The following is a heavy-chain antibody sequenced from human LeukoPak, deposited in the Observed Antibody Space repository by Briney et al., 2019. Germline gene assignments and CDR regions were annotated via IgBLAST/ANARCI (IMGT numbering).Heavy chain of an antibody. CDR2: IVVGSGNT. J-gene: IGHJ4*02. D-gene: IGHD6-13*01. Sequence: GTSVKVSCKASGFTFTSSAMQWVRQARGQRLEWIGWIVVGSGNTNYAQKFQGRVTITADKSTSTAYMELSSLRSEDTAVYYCARDGAAAGKGDYWGQGTLVTVSS. V-gene: IGHV1-58*02. CDR1: GFTFTSSA. CDR3: ARDGAAAGKGDY.